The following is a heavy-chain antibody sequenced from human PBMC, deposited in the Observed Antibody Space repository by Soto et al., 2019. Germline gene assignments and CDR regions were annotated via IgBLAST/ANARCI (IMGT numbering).Heavy chain of an antibody. Sequence: GECRKIAGKGSGHSVVTHCIGWVRQMPGKGLEWMGIIYPGDSETKYSPSFQGQVTISADKSIRTAYLQWSSLKASDTALYYCISTINGYFEYWGQGTMVTVSS. CDR2: IYPGDSET. CDR3: ISTINGYFEY. J-gene: IGHJ4*02. D-gene: IGHD3-9*01. V-gene: IGHV5-51*01. CDR1: GHSVVTHC.